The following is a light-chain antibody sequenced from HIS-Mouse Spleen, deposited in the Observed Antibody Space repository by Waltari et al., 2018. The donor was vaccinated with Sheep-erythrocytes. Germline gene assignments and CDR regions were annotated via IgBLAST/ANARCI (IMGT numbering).Light chain of an antibody. J-gene: IGLJ2*01. CDR3: QAWDSSTAV. Sequence: SYELTQPPSVSVSPGQTASITCSGDKLGDTYACWYQQKPGQSPVLVIYHDSKRPSGIPERFSGSNSGNTATLTISGTQAMDEADYYCQAWDSSTAVFGGGTKLTVL. CDR2: HDS. V-gene: IGLV3-1*01. CDR1: KLGDTY.